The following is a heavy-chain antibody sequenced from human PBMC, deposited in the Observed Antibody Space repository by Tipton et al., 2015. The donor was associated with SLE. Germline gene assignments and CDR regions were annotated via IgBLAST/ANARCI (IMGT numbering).Heavy chain of an antibody. J-gene: IGHJ4*02. Sequence: SLRLSCAASGFIFSDYYMSWIRQAPGKGLEWVAFISSSGITIDYADSVKGRFTISRDNAKNSLYLQMNTLRAEDTAVYYCATMGEGGSNWYPAPSDYWGPGTLVTVSS. CDR1: GFIFSDYY. D-gene: IGHD6-13*01. V-gene: IGHV3-11*04. CDR2: ISSSGITI. CDR3: ATMGEGGSNWYPAPSDY.